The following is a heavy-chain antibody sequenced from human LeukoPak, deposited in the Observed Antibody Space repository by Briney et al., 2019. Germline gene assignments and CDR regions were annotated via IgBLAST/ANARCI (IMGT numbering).Heavy chain of an antibody. CDR3: AKDPSELLWFGELLSNFDY. Sequence: GGSLRLSCAASGFTFSSYGMSWVRQAPGKGLEWVSAISGSGGRTIYANFVKGPFTISRDNSKSTLYLQMNSLRAEDTAVYYCAKDPSELLWFGELLSNFDYWGQGTLVTVSS. CDR2: ISGSGGRT. V-gene: IGHV3-23*01. D-gene: IGHD3-10*01. CDR1: GFTFSSYG. J-gene: IGHJ4*02.